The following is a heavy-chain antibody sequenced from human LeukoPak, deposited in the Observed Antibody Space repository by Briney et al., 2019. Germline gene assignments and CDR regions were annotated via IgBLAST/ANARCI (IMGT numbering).Heavy chain of an antibody. CDR3: ASMGYSSPRGFDY. J-gene: IGHJ4*02. D-gene: IGHD6-13*01. CDR1: GFTVSSNY. CDR2: IYSGGST. V-gene: IGHV3-66*02. Sequence: GGSLRLSCAASGFTVSSNYMSWVRQAPGKGLEWVSVIYSGGSTYYADSVQGRFTISRDNYKNTLYLQMNSLRAEDTAVYYCASMGYSSPRGFDYWGQGTLVTVSS.